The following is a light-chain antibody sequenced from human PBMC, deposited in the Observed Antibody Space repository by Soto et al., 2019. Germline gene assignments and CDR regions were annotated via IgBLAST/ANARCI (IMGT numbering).Light chain of an antibody. J-gene: IGLJ2*01. CDR3: VLHMKGDIRV. CDR2: SGD. CDR1: SGSVSSRYY. Sequence: QTVVTQEASLSVSPGGTVTLTCGLTSGSVSSRYYPSWYRQDPGQTPRTLIYSGDIRSSGVLDRFSGSILGSKAALTITGAQADDESVYYCVLHMKGDIRVFGGGTKLTVL. V-gene: IGLV8-61*01.